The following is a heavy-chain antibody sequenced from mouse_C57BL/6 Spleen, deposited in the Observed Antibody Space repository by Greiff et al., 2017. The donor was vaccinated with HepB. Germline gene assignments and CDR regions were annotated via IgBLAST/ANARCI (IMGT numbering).Heavy chain of an antibody. CDR3: ARWDYYGSSPLYYYAMDY. CDR2: INPSSGYT. V-gene: IGHV1-7*01. Sequence: VQLQQSGAELAKPGASVKLSCKASGYTFTSYWMHWVKQRPGQGLEWIGYINPSSGYTKYNQKFKDKATLTADKSSSTAYMQLSSLTYEDSAVYYCARWDYYGSSPLYYYAMDYWGQGTSVTVSS. J-gene: IGHJ4*01. D-gene: IGHD1-1*01. CDR1: GYTFTSYW.